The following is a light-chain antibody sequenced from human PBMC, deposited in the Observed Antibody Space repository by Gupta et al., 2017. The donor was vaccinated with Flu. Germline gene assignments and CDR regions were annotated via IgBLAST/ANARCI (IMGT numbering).Light chain of an antibody. Sequence: EIVLTQSPGTLSLSAGERATLSCRASQSVSSSYLAWYQQKPGQAPRPLIYGASSRATGIPDRCSGSGSGTDFTRTISRLEPEDFAVYYCQQYGSSPWTFGQGTKVEIK. V-gene: IGKV3-20*01. CDR1: QSVSSSY. CDR3: QQYGSSPWT. J-gene: IGKJ1*01. CDR2: GAS.